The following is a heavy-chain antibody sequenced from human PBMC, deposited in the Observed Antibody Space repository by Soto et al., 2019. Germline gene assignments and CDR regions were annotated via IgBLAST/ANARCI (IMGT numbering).Heavy chain of an antibody. D-gene: IGHD1-1*01. CDR1: GGFVTSGSYY. CDR2: MSHRGGT. Sequence: QVQLQQWGAGLLKPSETLSLTCAVYGGFVTSGSYYWSWIRQPPGKGLEWIGEMSHRGGTHFNPSLKSRVTISVDTSQNQFTPKMSSVTAADPALYYCARVERGTATTVVDAFDIWGPGTMVTVSS. J-gene: IGHJ3*02. V-gene: IGHV4-34*01. CDR3: ARVERGTATTVVDAFDI.